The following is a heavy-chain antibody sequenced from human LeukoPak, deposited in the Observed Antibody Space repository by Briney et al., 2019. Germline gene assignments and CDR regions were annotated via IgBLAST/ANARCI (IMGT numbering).Heavy chain of an antibody. CDR1: GASISSHY. V-gene: IGHV4-59*11. J-gene: IGHJ4*02. CDR3: ARLLVPAAGGYYFDS. Sequence: SETLSLTCTVSGASISSHYWSWIRQPPGKGLEWIGHIYYSGSTYYNPSLKSRVTVSVDRSKNQFSLELSSVCAADTAVYYCARLLVPAAGGYYFDSWGQGTLVTVSS. CDR2: IYYSGST. D-gene: IGHD2-2*01.